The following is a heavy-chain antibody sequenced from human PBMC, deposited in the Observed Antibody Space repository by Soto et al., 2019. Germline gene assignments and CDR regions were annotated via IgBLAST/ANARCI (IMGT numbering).Heavy chain of an antibody. V-gene: IGHV4-31*03. CDR1: GGSISSGGYY. Sequence: PSETLSLTCTVSGGSISSGGYYWSWIRQHPGKGLEWIGYIYYSGSTYYNPSLKSRVTISVDTSKNQFSLKLSSVTAADTAVCYCARAHHSTVTTLNRSYYYYYGMDVWGQGTTVTVSS. CDR2: IYYSGST. D-gene: IGHD4-17*01. J-gene: IGHJ6*02. CDR3: ARAHHSTVTTLNRSYYYYYGMDV.